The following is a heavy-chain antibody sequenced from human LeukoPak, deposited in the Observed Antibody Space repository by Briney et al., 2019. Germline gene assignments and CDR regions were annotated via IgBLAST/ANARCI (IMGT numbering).Heavy chain of an antibody. J-gene: IGHJ6*02. Sequence: SETLSLTCTVSGGSISSGGYYWSWIRQHPGKDLEWIGYIYYGGSTHYNPSLQSRVTISVDTSKNQFSLNLNSVTAADTAVYYCARVIVVVPIGVYHYYAMDVWGQGTTVTVSS. D-gene: IGHD2-2*01. CDR3: ARVIVVVPIGVYHYYAMDV. CDR2: IYYGGST. CDR1: GGSISSGGYY. V-gene: IGHV4-31*03.